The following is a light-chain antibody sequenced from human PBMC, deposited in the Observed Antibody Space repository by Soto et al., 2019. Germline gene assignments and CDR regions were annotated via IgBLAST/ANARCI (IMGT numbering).Light chain of an antibody. Sequence: EIVLTQSPGTLSLSPGERATLSCRASQSVSSSYLAWYQQKPGQAPRLLIYGASSRATGIPDRFSGSGSGTDFSLTISRLRSSSFAAYYCLQFGSRPLVTFGQGTRLEIK. CDR1: QSVSSSY. CDR2: GAS. V-gene: IGKV3-20*01. J-gene: IGKJ5*01. CDR3: LQFGSRPLVT.